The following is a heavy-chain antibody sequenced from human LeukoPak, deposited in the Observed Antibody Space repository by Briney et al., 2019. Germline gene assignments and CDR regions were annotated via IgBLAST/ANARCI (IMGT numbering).Heavy chain of an antibody. J-gene: IGHJ4*02. D-gene: IGHD1-1*01. CDR3: ARGYNPLDY. Sequence: PSETLSLTCTVSGDSIKTYYWTWIRRPPGKELEWIGSIYYSGSTDSNPSLKSRVTISVDTSKNQFSLRLSSVTAADTAVYYCARGYNPLDYWGQGTLVTVSS. CDR1: GDSIKTYY. CDR2: IYYSGST. V-gene: IGHV4-59*01.